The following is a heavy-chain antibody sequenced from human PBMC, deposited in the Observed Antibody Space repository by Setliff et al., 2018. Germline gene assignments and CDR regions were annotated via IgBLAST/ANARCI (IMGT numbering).Heavy chain of an antibody. CDR2: DYYSGTA. J-gene: IGHJ4*02. CDR3: AKGGTYRYFDF. V-gene: IGHV4-59*01. D-gene: IGHD1-26*01. Sequence: TSETLSLTCTVSGGPFSGASIWSWIRQPPGKGLEFIGYDYYSGTAKYDPSLESRAIMSVDASKNQISLKLNSVTAADTAVCYCAKGGTYRYFDFWGQGALVTVSS. CDR1: GGPFSGAS.